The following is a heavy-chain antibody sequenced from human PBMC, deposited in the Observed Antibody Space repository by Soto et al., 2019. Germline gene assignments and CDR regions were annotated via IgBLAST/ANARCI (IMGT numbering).Heavy chain of an antibody. CDR1: GFTFSDYW. CDR3: ARETAAVVVGISAFDI. J-gene: IGHJ3*02. V-gene: IGHV3-7*03. Sequence: EVQLVESGGGLVQPGGSLRLSCVASGFTFSDYWMNWVRQAPGKGLEWVANVRGDGGDKYYVDSVKGRFTISRDNAQNSLYLQMNSLRAEDTAVYYCARETAAVVVGISAFDIWGQGTMVTVSS. D-gene: IGHD2-21*01. CDR2: VRGDGGDK.